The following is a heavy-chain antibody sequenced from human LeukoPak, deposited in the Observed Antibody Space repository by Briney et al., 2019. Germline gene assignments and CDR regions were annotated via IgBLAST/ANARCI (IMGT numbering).Heavy chain of an antibody. Sequence: TGGSLRLSCAASGFTVSSNYMSWVRQAPGKGLEWVSVIYSGGSTYYADSVKGRFTISRHNSKNTLYLQMNSLRAEDTAVYYCARVVAAGTPCYYYYYGMDVWGQGTTVTVSS. J-gene: IGHJ6*02. V-gene: IGHV3-53*04. CDR2: IYSGGST. D-gene: IGHD6-13*01. CDR1: GFTVSSNY. CDR3: ARVVAAGTPCYYYYYGMDV.